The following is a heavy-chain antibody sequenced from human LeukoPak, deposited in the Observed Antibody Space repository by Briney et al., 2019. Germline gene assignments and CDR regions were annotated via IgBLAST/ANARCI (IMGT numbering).Heavy chain of an antibody. CDR3: ARDTIYVWGSYSNWFDP. Sequence: SGGSLRLSCAASGFTFSSYWMSWVRQAPGKGLEWVANIKQDGSEKYYVDSVKGRFTISRDNAKNSLYLQMNSLRAEDTAVYYCARDTIYVWGSYSNWFDPWGQGTLVTVSS. CDR1: GFTFSSYW. V-gene: IGHV3-7*01. D-gene: IGHD3-16*01. CDR2: IKQDGSEK. J-gene: IGHJ5*02.